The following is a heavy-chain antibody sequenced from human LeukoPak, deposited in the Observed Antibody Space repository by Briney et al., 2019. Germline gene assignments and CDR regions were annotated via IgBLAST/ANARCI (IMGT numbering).Heavy chain of an antibody. CDR3: AKEPTVATIGLFDY. V-gene: IGHV3-23*01. Sequence: GGSLRLSCAASGFTFSSYAMSWVRQAPGKGLEWVSAISGSGGSTYYADSVKGRFTISRDNSQNTLYLQMTSLRAEDTALYYCAKEPTVATIGLFDYWGQGTLVTVSS. J-gene: IGHJ4*02. CDR2: ISGSGGST. CDR1: GFTFSSYA. D-gene: IGHD5-12*01.